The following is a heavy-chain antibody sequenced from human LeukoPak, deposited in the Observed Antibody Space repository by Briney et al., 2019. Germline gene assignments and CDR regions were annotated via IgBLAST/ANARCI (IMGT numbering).Heavy chain of an antibody. J-gene: IGHJ4*02. CDR3: ARDSVHFGDYPIDPTFDY. Sequence: GASVKVSCKASGGTFSSYAISWVRQAPGQGLEWMGGIIPIFGTANYAQKFQGRVTITTDESTSTAYMELSSLRSEDTAVYYCARDSVHFGDYPIDPTFDYWGQGTLVTVSS. D-gene: IGHD4-17*01. CDR1: GGTFSSYA. CDR2: IIPIFGTA. V-gene: IGHV1-69*05.